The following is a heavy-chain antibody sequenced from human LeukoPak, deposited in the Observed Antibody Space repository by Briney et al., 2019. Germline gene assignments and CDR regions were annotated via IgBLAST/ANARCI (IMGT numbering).Heavy chain of an antibody. D-gene: IGHD3-3*01. CDR1: GGSISSGSYY. J-gene: IGHJ4*02. CDR3: ARVDFWSGYYDY. V-gene: IGHV4-61*02. CDR2: IYTSGST. Sequence: SQTLSLTCTVSGGSISSGSYYWSWIRQPAGKGLEWIGRIYTSGSTNYNPSHKSRVTISVDTSKNQFSLKLSSVTAADTAVYYCARVDFWSGYYDYWGQGTLVTVSS.